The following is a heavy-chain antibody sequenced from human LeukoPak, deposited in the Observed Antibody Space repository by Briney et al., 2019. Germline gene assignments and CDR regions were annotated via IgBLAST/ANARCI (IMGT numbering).Heavy chain of an antibody. Sequence: RASVRVSCKASGYTLTDYYMHWVRQAPGQGLEWMGRINPNSGGTNYAQKFQGRVTMTRDTSISTAYMELSSLRSDDTAVYYCARDWESRGEDYWGQGTLVTVSS. V-gene: IGHV1-2*06. CDR3: ARDWESRGEDY. J-gene: IGHJ4*02. CDR2: INPNSGGT. D-gene: IGHD3-16*01. CDR1: GYTLTDYY.